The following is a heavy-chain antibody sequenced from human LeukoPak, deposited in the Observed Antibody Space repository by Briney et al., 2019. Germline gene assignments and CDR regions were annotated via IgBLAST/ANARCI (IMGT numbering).Heavy chain of an antibody. D-gene: IGHD4-23*01. J-gene: IGHJ4*02. V-gene: IGHV4-59*08. CDR3: ARISRVTTVVTPEFDY. CDR2: IHYSGST. CDR1: GGSISTYY. Sequence: SETLSLTCTVSGGSISTYYWSWIRQPPGKGLEWIGYIHYSGSTNYNPFLKSRVTIAVDTSKNQFSLKLTSVTAADTAVYYCARISRVTTVVTPEFDYWGQGTLVTVSS.